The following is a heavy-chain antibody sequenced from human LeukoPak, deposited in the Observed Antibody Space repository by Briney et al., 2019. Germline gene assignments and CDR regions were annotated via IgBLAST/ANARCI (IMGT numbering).Heavy chain of an antibody. J-gene: IGHJ4*02. CDR3: ARYGDYSFDY. V-gene: IGHV3-48*03. Sequence: PGGSLRLSCAASGFTFNSYEMNWVRQAPGKGLEWLSYIGSSGATRYYADSVEGRFTVSRDNAKNSLYLQMNSLRAEDTAVYYCARYGDYSFDYWGQGTLVTVSS. CDR2: IGSSGATR. CDR1: GFTFNSYE. D-gene: IGHD4-17*01.